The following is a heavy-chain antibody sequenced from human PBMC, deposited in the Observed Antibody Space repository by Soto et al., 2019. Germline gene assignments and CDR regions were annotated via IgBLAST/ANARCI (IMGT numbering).Heavy chain of an antibody. CDR3: VKHERPNWYSGQLRH. CDR2: INWNSGSI. J-gene: IGHJ1*01. Sequence: PGGSLRLSCAASGFTFDDYAMHWVRQVPGKGLEWVSGINWNSGSIGYADSVKGRFAISRDNAKNSLHLQMNSLRAEDTAFYYCVKHERPNWYSGQLRHWGQGTLVTVSS. V-gene: IGHV3-9*01. D-gene: IGHD1-26*01. CDR1: GFTFDDYA.